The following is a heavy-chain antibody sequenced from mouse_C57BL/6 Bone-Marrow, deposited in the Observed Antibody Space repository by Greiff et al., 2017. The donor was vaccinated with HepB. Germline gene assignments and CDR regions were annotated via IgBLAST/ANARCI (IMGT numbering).Heavy chain of an antibody. J-gene: IGHJ1*03. Sequence: EVKLVESGGDLVKPGGSLKLSCAASGFTFSSYGMSWVRQTPDKRLEWVATISSGGSYTYYPDSVKGRFTISRDNAKNTLYLQMSSLKSEDTAMYYCARPDLLRLRRWYFDVWGTGTTVTVSS. CDR1: GFTFSSYG. CDR2: ISSGGSYT. D-gene: IGHD2-2*01. V-gene: IGHV5-6*02. CDR3: ARPDLLRLRRWYFDV.